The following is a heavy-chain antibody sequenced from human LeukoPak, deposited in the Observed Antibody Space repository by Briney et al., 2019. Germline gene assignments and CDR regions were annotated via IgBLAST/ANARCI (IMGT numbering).Heavy chain of an antibody. J-gene: IGHJ4*02. CDR2: ISAYNGNT. CDR1: GYTFTSYG. V-gene: IGHV1-18*01. D-gene: IGHD6-19*01. Sequence: GASVKVSCKASGYTFTSYGMSWVRQAPGQGLEWMGCISAYNGNTNYAHKLQGRVTMTTDTSTSTAYMELRSLRSDDTAVYYCAREDSSGWYYFDYWGQGTLVTVSS. CDR3: AREDSSGWYYFDY.